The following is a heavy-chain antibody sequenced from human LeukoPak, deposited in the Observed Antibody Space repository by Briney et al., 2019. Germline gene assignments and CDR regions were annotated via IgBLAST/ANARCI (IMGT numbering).Heavy chain of an antibody. V-gene: IGHV3-43D*03. D-gene: IGHD6-19*01. J-gene: IGHJ4*02. CDR2: ISWDGADT. CDR1: GFTFDDSA. Sequence: PGGSLRLSCAASGFTFDDSAMHWVRQSPGKGLEWVSLISWDGADTYYADSVKGRFTISRDNSKNTLYLQMNSLRAEDTAVYYCAKDPTPYSSGWDPGYFDYWGQGTLVTVSS. CDR3: AKDPTPYSSGWDPGYFDY.